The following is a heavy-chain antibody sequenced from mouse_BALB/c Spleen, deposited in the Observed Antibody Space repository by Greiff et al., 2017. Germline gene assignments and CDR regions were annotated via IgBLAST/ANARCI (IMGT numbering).Heavy chain of an antibody. CDR2: IYPGNSDT. V-gene: IGHV1-5*01. CDR3: TRGDDYLYYFDY. J-gene: IGHJ2*01. Sequence: VQLQQSGTVLARPGASVKMSCKASGYTFTSYWMHWVKQRPGQGLEWIGAIYPGNSDTSYNQKFKGKAKLTAVTSTSTAYMELSSLTNEDSAVYYCTRGDDYLYYFDYWGQGTTLTVSS. CDR1: GYTFTSYW. D-gene: IGHD2-4*01.